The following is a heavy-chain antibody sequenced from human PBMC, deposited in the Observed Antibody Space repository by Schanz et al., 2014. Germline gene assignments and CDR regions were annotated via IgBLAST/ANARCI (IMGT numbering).Heavy chain of an antibody. CDR3: AKRCSSTSCSHGAFDI. J-gene: IGHJ3*02. Sequence: VQLVESGGGLVKPGGSLRLSCVVSGFIFSDHYMSWIRQAPGKGLEWVSVIYSDGRTYYGDSVKGRFTISRDNSKNTLYLQMNSLRDEDTAMYYCAKRCSSTSCSHGAFDIWGQGTMVTVSS. CDR1: GFIFSDHY. D-gene: IGHD2-2*01. V-gene: IGHV3-66*01. CDR2: IYSDGRT.